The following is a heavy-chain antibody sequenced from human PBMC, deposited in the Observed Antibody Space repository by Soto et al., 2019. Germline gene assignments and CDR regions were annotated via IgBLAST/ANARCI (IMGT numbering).Heavy chain of an antibody. Sequence: PGESLTISCQGSEDSFNTRWIGWVRQMPGKGLEWMGLIYPTDSDTKYGPSFQGQVTISADKSINTAYLQWSNLKASDTARYYCARIFCCCYSCSYHDPFARWRQRTFVPGSS. D-gene: IGHD3-3*01. J-gene: IGHJ1*01. V-gene: IGHV5-51*01. CDR2: IYPTDSDT. CDR1: EDSFNTRW. CDR3: ARIFCCCYSCSYHDPFAR.